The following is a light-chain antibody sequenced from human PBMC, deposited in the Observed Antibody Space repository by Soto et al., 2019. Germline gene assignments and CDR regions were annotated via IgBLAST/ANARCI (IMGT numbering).Light chain of an antibody. V-gene: IGLV1-40*01. CDR1: SSNLGAGYD. CDR3: AAWDDSLNAHYV. J-gene: IGLJ1*01. CDR2: GNR. Sequence: QSVLTQPPSVSGAPGQRVTISCTGNSSNLGAGYDVHWYQQLPGAAPKLVIFGNRNRPSGVPERFSGSKSGTSASLAITGLQAEDEADYYCAAWDDSLNAHYVFGTGTKLTVL.